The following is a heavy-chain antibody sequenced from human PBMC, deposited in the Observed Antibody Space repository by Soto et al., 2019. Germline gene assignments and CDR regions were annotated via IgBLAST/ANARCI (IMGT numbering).Heavy chain of an antibody. CDR1: GFSLSSSGVG. CDR2: LYWDDDK. CDR3: AHSGHGISSIIVPPQFDY. J-gene: IGHJ4*02. D-gene: IGHD1-26*01. Sequence: VSGPTLVNPTQTLTLTCTFSGFSLSSSGVGVGWIRQPPGRALEWLALLYWDDDKQYSPSLKNRLTISKDTSKNQVVLTMTNMDPVDTATYYCAHSGHGISSIIVPPQFDYWGPGTLVTVSS. V-gene: IGHV2-5*02.